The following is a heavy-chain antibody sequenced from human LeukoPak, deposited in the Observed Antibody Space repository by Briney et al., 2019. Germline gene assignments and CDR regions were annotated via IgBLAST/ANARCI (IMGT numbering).Heavy chain of an antibody. D-gene: IGHD5-24*01. J-gene: IGHJ4*02. CDR2: IYYSGST. Sequence: SETLSLTCTVSGGSISSGGYSWSWIRQPPGKGLEWIGYIYYSGSTYYNPSLKSRVTISVDTSKNQFSLKLSSVTAADTAVCYCARVVRDGYNLVDYWGQGTLVTVSS. V-gene: IGHV4-30-4*07. CDR1: GGSISSGGYS. CDR3: ARVVRDGYNLVDY.